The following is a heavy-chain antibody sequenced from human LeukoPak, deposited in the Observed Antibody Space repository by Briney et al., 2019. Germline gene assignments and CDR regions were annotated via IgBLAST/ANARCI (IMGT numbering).Heavy chain of an antibody. CDR2: INPKIGGT. Sequence: ASVKVSCKASGYTFAGYYMHWVRQAPGQGLEWMGWINPKIGGTNYAQKFQGRVTMTRDTSISTAYMELSRLRSDDTAVYYCAREIGSGSFLDNWGQGTLVTVSS. D-gene: IGHD3-10*01. CDR3: AREIGSGSFLDN. CDR1: GYTFAGYY. V-gene: IGHV1-2*02. J-gene: IGHJ4*02.